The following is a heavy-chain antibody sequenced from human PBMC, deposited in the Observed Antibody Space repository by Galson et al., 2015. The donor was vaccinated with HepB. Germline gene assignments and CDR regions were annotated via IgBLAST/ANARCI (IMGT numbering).Heavy chain of an antibody. CDR2: ISAYNGNT. D-gene: IGHD2-2*01. CDR1: GYTFTNYG. V-gene: IGHV1-18*01. Sequence: SVKVSCKASGYTFTNYGISWVRQAPGQGLEWMGWISAYNGNTNYAQKLQGRVTMTTDTSTSTAYMELRSLRSDDTAVYYCAREWRGLCPVVPAARTQFDPCVQGTLVTVSS. CDR3: AREWRGLCPVVPAARTQFDP. J-gene: IGHJ5*02.